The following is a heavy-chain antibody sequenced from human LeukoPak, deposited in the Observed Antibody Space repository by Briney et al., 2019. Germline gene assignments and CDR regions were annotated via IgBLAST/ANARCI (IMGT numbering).Heavy chain of an antibody. V-gene: IGHV3-30*18. CDR2: ISYDGSNK. CDR1: GFTFSSYW. D-gene: IGHD3-22*01. CDR3: AKDSDYYDSTMVMGY. J-gene: IGHJ4*02. Sequence: GGSLRLSCAASGFTFSSYWMHWVRQAPGKGLEWVAVISYDGSNKYYADSVKGRFTISRDNSKNTLYLQMNSLRAEDTAVYYCAKDSDYYDSTMVMGYWGQGTLVTVSS.